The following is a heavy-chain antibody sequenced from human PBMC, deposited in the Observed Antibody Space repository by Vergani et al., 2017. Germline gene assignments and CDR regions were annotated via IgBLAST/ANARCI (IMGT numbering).Heavy chain of an antibody. V-gene: IGHV1-69*09. CDR1: GGTFSSYA. Sequence: QLVQSGPEVKKPGSSVKVSCKASGGTFSSYAISWVRQAPGQGLEWMGRIIPILGIANYAQKFQGRVTITADKSTSTAYMELSSLRSEDTAVYYCARERVEVGGSYHLDYWGQGTLVTVSS. J-gene: IGHJ4*02. CDR2: IIPILGIA. D-gene: IGHD1-26*01. CDR3: ARERVEVGGSYHLDY.